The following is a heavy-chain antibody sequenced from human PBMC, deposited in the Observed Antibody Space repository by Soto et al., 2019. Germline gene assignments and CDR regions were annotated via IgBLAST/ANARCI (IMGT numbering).Heavy chain of an antibody. CDR1: GYSFTSYW. CDR2: IYPGDSDT. Sequence: GESLKISCKGSGYSFTSYWIGWVRQMPGKGLEWMGIIYPGDSDTRYSPSFQGQVTISADKSISTAYLQWSSLKASDTAMYYCARLHYDFWSGYPPADYYYYYGMAVWGQGTTVTVAS. D-gene: IGHD3-3*01. CDR3: ARLHYDFWSGYPPADYYYYYGMAV. J-gene: IGHJ6*01. V-gene: IGHV5-51*01.